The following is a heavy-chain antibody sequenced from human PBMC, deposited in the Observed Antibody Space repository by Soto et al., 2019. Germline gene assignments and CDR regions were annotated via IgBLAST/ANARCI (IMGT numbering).Heavy chain of an antibody. J-gene: IGHJ6*01. V-gene: IGHV1-69*13. CDR1: GGTFSSYA. CDR3: ARQTLVAATRYYSYGMDV. D-gene: IGHD2-15*01. Sequence: ASVKVSCKASGGTFSSYAISWVRQAPGQGLEWMGGIIPIFGTANYAQKFQGRVTITADESTSTAYMELSSLRSEDTAVYYCARQTLVAATRYYSYGMDVRGQGTKVTVSS. CDR2: IIPIFGTA.